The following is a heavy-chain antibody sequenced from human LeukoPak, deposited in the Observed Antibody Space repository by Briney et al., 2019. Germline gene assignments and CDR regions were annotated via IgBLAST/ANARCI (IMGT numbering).Heavy chain of an antibody. CDR1: GVSISNVGYS. J-gene: IGHJ4*02. Sequence: SETLSFTATVSGVSISNVGYSWSGLGQDPGKGLGWIGYIYYSGSTYYYPSLMSRVTISVGTSKNQFSLKLSSVTAADTAVYYCARDGVGDRRGFDYWGQGTLVTVSS. CDR3: ARDGVGDRRGFDY. V-gene: IGHV4-31*03. D-gene: IGHD3-10*01. CDR2: IYYSGST.